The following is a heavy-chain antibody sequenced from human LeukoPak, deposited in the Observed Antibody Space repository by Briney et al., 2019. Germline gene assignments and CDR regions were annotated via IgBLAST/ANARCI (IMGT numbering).Heavy chain of an antibody. V-gene: IGHV3-21*01. D-gene: IGHD2-15*01. CDR1: GLTFSSHN. J-gene: IGHJ5*02. Sequence: GGSLRLSCAASGLTFSSHNMNWVRQAPGKGLEWVSSISTSSSYIYYADSVKGRFTISRDNAKNSLYLQMNSLRAEDTAVYYCARGADGVSSNSRGWFDPWGQGTLVTVSS. CDR2: ISTSSSYI. CDR3: ARGADGVSSNSRGWFDP.